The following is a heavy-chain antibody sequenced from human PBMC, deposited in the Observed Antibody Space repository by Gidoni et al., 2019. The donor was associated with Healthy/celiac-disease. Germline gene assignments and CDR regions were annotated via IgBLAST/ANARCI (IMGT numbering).Heavy chain of an antibody. CDR2: INPNSGGT. CDR3: ARELVGSSWFLGFDP. D-gene: IGHD6-13*01. Sequence: QVQLVQSGAEVKKPGASVKVSCKASGYTFTGYYMHWVRQAPGQGLEWMGRINPNSGGTNYAQKFQGRVTMTRDTSISTAYMELSRLRSDDTAVYYCARELVGSSWFLGFDPWGQGTLVTVSS. CDR1: GYTFTGYY. V-gene: IGHV1-2*06. J-gene: IGHJ5*02.